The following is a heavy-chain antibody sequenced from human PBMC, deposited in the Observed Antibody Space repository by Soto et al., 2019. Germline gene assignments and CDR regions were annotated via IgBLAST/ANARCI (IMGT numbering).Heavy chain of an antibody. V-gene: IGHV4-31*03. CDR1: GGSISSGGYY. D-gene: IGHD6-13*01. CDR2: IYYSGST. J-gene: IGHJ4*02. Sequence: SETLSLTCTVSGGSISSGGYYWSWIRQHPGKGLEWIGYIYYSGSTYYNPSLKSRVTISVDTSKDQFSLKLSSVTAADTAVYYCAREVSLAAAGQWNYFDYWGQGTLVTVSS. CDR3: AREVSLAAAGQWNYFDY.